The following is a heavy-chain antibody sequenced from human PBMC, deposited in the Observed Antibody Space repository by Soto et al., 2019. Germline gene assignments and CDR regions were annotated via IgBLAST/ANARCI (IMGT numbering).Heavy chain of an antibody. D-gene: IGHD4-4*01. V-gene: IGHV4-59*12. CDR2: IYYRGTT. CDR3: ARFDYIDSGYFDY. CDR1: GPSITSYY. Sequence: PSKTLSLTCTVSGPSITSYYWSWIRQPPGKGLEWIGYIYYRGTTNYNPSLKSRVTISVDRSKNQFSLKLSSVTAADTAVYYCARFDYIDSGYFDYWGQGTLVTVSS. J-gene: IGHJ4*02.